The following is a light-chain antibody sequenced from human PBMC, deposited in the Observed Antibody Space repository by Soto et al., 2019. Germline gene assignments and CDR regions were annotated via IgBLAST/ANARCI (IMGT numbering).Light chain of an antibody. CDR1: QSITTH. J-gene: IGKJ4*01. Sequence: IVMTQSPGTLSLSAGDRATLSFRASQSITTHLAWYQQRPGQAPRLLIYHSSTRATGVPARFSGSGSGAEFTLTISSLQSEDFAVYYCQQYNNWPPLTFGGGTKVDIK. V-gene: IGKV3-15*01. CDR2: HSS. CDR3: QQYNNWPPLT.